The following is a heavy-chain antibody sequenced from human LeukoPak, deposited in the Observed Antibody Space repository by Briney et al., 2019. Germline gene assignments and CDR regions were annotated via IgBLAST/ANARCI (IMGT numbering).Heavy chain of an antibody. J-gene: IGHJ4*02. CDR3: AIIERSSYYCHS. D-gene: IGHD6-6*01. CDR1: GYSFTSYW. Sequence: GESLKISCKGSGYSFTSYWISWARQMPGKGLEWMGRIDPSDSYTNYSPSFQGHVTISADKSISTAYLQWSSLKASDTAMYYCAIIERSSYYCHSWGQGTLVTVSS. V-gene: IGHV5-10-1*01. CDR2: IDPSDSYT.